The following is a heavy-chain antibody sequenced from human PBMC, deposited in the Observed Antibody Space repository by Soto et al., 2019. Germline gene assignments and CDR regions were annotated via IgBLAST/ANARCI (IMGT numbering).Heavy chain of an antibody. V-gene: IGHV3-21*01. CDR3: ARGHDY. CDR2: ISSGGSYI. Sequence: GGSLRLSCAASGFTFRSYGMTWVRQAPGKGLEWVSFISSGGSYIYYADSVKGRFTISRDNSKNSLYLQMNSLRAEDTAVYYCARGHDYWGQGTLVTVSS. CDR1: GFTFRSYG. J-gene: IGHJ4*02.